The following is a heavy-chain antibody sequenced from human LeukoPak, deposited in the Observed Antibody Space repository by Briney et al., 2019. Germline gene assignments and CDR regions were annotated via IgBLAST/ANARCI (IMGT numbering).Heavy chain of an antibody. D-gene: IGHD6-19*01. J-gene: IGHJ4*02. Sequence: SETLSLTCTVSGGSISSGSYYWSWIRQPAGKGLEWIGRIYTSGSTNYSPSLKSRVTISVDTSKNQFSLKLSSVTAADTAVYYCAREASYPSSGWRNHFDYWGQGTLVTVSS. CDR3: AREASYPSSGWRNHFDY. CDR1: GGSISSGSYY. CDR2: IYTSGST. V-gene: IGHV4-61*02.